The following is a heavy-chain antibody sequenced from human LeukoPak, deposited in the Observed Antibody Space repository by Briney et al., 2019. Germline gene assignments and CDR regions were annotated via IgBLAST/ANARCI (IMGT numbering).Heavy chain of an antibody. J-gene: IGHJ4*02. CDR3: ARDRRIADGYNYDDAFDY. CDR1: GFTFSSYS. D-gene: IGHD5-24*01. CDR2: ISSSSSYI. V-gene: IGHV3-21*01. Sequence: GGSLRLSCAASGFTFSSYSMNWVRQAPGKGLEWVSSISSSSSYIYYADSVKGRFTISRDNAKNSLYLQMNSLRAEDTAVYYCARDRRIADGYNYDDAFDYWGQGTLVTVSS.